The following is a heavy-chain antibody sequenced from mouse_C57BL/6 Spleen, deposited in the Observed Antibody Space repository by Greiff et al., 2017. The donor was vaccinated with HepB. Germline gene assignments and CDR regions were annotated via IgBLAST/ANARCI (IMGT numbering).Heavy chain of an antibody. CDR1: GYSFTGYY. J-gene: IGHJ4*01. Sequence: VQLQQSGPELVKPGASVKISCKASGYSFTGYYMNWVKQSPEKSLEWIGEINPSTGGTTYNQKFKAKATLTVDKSSSTAYMQLKSLTSEDSAVYYCARGDYGYDDAMDYWGQGTSVTVSS. CDR2: INPSTGGT. D-gene: IGHD2-2*01. CDR3: ARGDYGYDDAMDY. V-gene: IGHV1-42*01.